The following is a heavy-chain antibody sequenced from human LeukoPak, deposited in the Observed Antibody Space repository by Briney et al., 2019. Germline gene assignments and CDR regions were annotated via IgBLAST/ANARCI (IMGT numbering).Heavy chain of an antibody. J-gene: IGHJ4*02. CDR2: ISDSGGTT. CDR3: ARSLWFGESPGAGGFDY. V-gene: IGHV3-23*01. D-gene: IGHD3-10*01. Sequence: GGSLRLSCAASGFTFNNYAMNWVRKAPGKGLEWVSGISDSGGTTYYADSVKGRFTISRDNSKHTLYLQMNTLRAEDTAVYYCARSLWFGESPGAGGFDYWGQGTLVTVSS. CDR1: GFTFNNYA.